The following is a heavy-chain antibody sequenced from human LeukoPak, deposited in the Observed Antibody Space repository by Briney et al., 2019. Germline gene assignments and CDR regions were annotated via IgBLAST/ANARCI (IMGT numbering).Heavy chain of an antibody. Sequence: GGSLRLSCAASGFSFRIYPMIWARQAPGKGLEWVSSISADSGTTNYADSAKGRFTVSRDNSKRTLYLQMNSLRAEDTAVYYCATLMYTTGRQGFDSWGQGTRVTVSS. J-gene: IGHJ4*02. D-gene: IGHD1-1*01. CDR2: ISADSGTT. V-gene: IGHV3-23*01. CDR3: ATLMYTTGRQGFDS. CDR1: GFSFRIYP.